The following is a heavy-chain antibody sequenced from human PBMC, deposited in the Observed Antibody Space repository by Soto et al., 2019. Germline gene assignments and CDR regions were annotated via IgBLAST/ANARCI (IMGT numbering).Heavy chain of an antibody. CDR1: GGSISSSNW. D-gene: IGHD3-16*02. CDR3: ARGVRITFGGVIVTTPLDC. CDR2: IYHSGST. V-gene: IGHV4-4*02. J-gene: IGHJ4*02. Sequence: QVQLQESGPGLVKPSGTLSLTCAVSGGSISSSNWWSWVRQPPGKGLEWIGEIYHSGSTNYNPSLMSRVTISVDKSNNQFSLKLSSVTAADTAVYYCARGVRITFGGVIVTTPLDCWGQGTLVTVSS.